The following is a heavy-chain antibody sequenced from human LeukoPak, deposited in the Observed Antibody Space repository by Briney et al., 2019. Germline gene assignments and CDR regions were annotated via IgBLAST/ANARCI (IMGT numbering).Heavy chain of an antibody. CDR3: TWMATIFTVDY. D-gene: IGHD5-12*01. J-gene: IGHJ4*02. Sequence: KPGESLRLSCVLSGLTFSDAWMSWVRQAPGKGLEWVGRIRNDRITDYAAPVQGRFSISRDNPKNTFYLQMNSLRTEDTGMYFCTWMATIFTVDYWGQGTLVTVSS. CDR1: GLTFSDAW. V-gene: IGHV3-15*01. CDR2: IRNDRIT.